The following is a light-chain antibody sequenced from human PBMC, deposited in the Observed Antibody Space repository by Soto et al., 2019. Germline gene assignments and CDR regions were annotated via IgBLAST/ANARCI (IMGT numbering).Light chain of an antibody. CDR2: DVS. J-gene: IGLJ3*02. CDR3: SSYTSGSTLLRV. V-gene: IGLV2-14*03. CDR1: SSDVGPYNY. Sequence: QSALTQPASVSGSPGQSITISCTGTSSDVGPYNYVSWYQQHPGKAPKLMIYDVSNRPSGVSDRFSGSKSGNTASLTISGLQAEDEADYYCSSYTSGSTLLRVFGGGTKVTVL.